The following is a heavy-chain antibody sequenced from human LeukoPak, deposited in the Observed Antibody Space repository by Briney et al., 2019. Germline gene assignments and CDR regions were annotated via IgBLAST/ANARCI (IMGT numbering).Heavy chain of an antibody. CDR1: GFTFSSYA. V-gene: IGHV3-30-3*01. Sequence: GGSLRLSCAASGFTFSSYAMHRVRQAPGKGLEWVAVISYDGSNKYYADSVKGRFTISRDNSKNTLYLQMNSLRAEDTAVYYCASHDYGDLPGHAFDIWGQGTMVTVSS. D-gene: IGHD4-17*01. CDR3: ASHDYGDLPGHAFDI. J-gene: IGHJ3*02. CDR2: ISYDGSNK.